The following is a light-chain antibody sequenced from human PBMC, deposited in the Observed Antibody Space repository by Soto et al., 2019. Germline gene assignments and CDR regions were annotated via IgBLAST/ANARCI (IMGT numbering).Light chain of an antibody. V-gene: IGKV3-11*01. CDR3: QQRSNWPLT. Sequence: EIVLTQSPATLSLSPGERATLSCRASQSVSSFLAWYQQKLGQAPRLLIYDTSNRATGIPVRFSGSGSGTDFTLTISSLEPEDFAIYYCQQRSNWPLTFGGGTKVEIK. CDR1: QSVSSF. J-gene: IGKJ4*01. CDR2: DTS.